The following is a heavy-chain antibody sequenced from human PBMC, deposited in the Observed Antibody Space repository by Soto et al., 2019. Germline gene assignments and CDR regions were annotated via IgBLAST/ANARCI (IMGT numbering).Heavy chain of an antibody. CDR1: GHIFTTYG. V-gene: IGHV1-18*01. Sequence: VQLVQSGAEVKKPGASEKVSCKASGHIFTTYGISWVRQAPGQGLEWMGWISANNGNTYYAQKFQGRVTMNTDTPTRTIYMELRSLRSDDTAVYYCARDLQFYSDSSGYRDVFDIWGQGTMVTVSS. D-gene: IGHD3-22*01. J-gene: IGHJ3*02. CDR2: ISANNGNT. CDR3: ARDLQFYSDSSGYRDVFDI.